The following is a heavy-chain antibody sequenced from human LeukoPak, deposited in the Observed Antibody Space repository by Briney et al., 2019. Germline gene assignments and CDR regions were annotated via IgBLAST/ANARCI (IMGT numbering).Heavy chain of an antibody. CDR3: ARGDYYYMDV. Sequence: GSLRLSCAASGFTFSSYEMNWVRQAPGKGLEWVSYISSSGSTIYYADSVKGRFTISRDNAKNSLYLQMNSLRAEDTAVYYCARGDYYYMDVWGKGTTVTVSS. V-gene: IGHV3-48*03. CDR2: ISSSGSTI. J-gene: IGHJ6*03. CDR1: GFTFSSYE.